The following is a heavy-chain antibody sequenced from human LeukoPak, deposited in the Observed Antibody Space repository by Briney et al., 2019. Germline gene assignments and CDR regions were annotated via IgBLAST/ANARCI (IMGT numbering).Heavy chain of an antibody. J-gene: IGHJ4*02. CDR3: ARLSYDILTGSYYFDY. D-gene: IGHD3-9*01. Sequence: SEALSLTCAVYGGSFSSYYWGWIRQPPGKGLEWIGSIYYSGSTYYNPSLKSRVTISVDTSKNHFSLKLSSVTAADTAVYYCARLSYDILTGSYYFDYWGQGTLVTVSS. CDR2: IYYSGST. CDR1: GGSFSSYY. V-gene: IGHV4-39*02.